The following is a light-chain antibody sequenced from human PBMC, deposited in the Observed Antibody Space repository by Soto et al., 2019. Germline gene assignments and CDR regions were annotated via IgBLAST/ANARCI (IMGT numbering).Light chain of an antibody. Sequence: QSVLTQPPSASGSPGQSVTISCTGTSSDVGAYNYVSWYQQLPGKAPKLIIYEVSKRPSGVPDRFSGSTSGNTASLTVSGLQAEDEADYYCTSYAGTYSFFYVFGTGTKVTV. J-gene: IGLJ1*01. V-gene: IGLV2-8*01. CDR3: TSYAGTYSFFYV. CDR2: EVS. CDR1: SSDVGAYNY.